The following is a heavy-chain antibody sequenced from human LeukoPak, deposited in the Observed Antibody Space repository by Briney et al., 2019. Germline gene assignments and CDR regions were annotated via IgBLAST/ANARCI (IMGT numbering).Heavy chain of an antibody. V-gene: IGHV4-31*03. CDR2: IYYSGST. CDR1: GGSISSGGYY. D-gene: IGHD3-22*01. CDR3: ARDVTPYDSSGYYYEGNWFDP. Sequence: PSETLSLTCTVPGGSISSGGYYWSWIRQHPGKGLEWIGYIYYSGSTYYNPSLKSRVTISVDTSKNQFSLRLSSVSAADTAVYYCARDVTPYDSSGYYYEGNWFDPWGKGTLVTVSS. J-gene: IGHJ5*02.